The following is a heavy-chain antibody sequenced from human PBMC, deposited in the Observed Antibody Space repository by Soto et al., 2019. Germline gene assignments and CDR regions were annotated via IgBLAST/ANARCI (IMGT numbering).Heavy chain of an antibody. D-gene: IGHD6-13*01. Sequence: QVQLQESGPGLVKPSETLSLTCTVSGGSISSYYWSWIRQPPGKGLEWIGYIYYSGSTNYNPSLKSRVTMSVDTSKNQFSLKLSSVTAADTAVYYCARFIRGAAAQYFQHWGQGTLVTVSS. CDR2: IYYSGST. CDR3: ARFIRGAAAQYFQH. V-gene: IGHV4-59*01. J-gene: IGHJ1*01. CDR1: GGSISSYY.